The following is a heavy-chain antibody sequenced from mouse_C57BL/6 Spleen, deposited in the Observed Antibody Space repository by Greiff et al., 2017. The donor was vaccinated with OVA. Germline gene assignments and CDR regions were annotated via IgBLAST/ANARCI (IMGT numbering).Heavy chain of an antibody. D-gene: IGHD2-3*01. Sequence: EVQLVESGGGLVKPGGSLKLSCAASGFTFSSYAMSWVRQTPEKRLEWVATLSDGGSYTYYPDNVKGRFTISRDNAKNNLYLQMSHLKSEDTAMYYCARARIYDDGYYAMDYWGQGTSVTVSS. CDR3: ARARIYDDGYYAMDY. CDR1: GFTFSSYA. V-gene: IGHV5-4*01. J-gene: IGHJ4*01. CDR2: LSDGGSYT.